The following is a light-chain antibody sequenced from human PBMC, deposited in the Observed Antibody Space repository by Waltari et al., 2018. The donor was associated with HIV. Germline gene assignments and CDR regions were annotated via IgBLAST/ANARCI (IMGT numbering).Light chain of an antibody. CDR1: ESLSSW. Sequence: DPQMTQSPDTLSASVGARVPIVCRANESLSSWLAWYQQRPGMRPKLLIYKASVLERGVSARFSGSGSGTNFALTISDLQADDVATYFCQQYNSYPLTFGGGTKVEI. J-gene: IGKJ4*01. CDR3: QQYNSYPLT. CDR2: KAS. V-gene: IGKV1-5*03.